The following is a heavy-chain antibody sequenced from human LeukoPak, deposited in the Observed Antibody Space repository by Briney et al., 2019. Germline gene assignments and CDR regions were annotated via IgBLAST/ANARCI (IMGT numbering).Heavy chain of an antibody. D-gene: IGHD6-25*01. J-gene: IGHJ4*02. CDR2: IYYSGST. CDR1: GGSISSYY. Sequence: SETLSLTCTVSGGSISSYYWSWIRQPPGKGLEWIGYIYYSGSTNYNPSLKSRVTISVDKSKNQFSLKLNSVTAADTAVYYCARERVSGAVFDYWGQGTLVTVSS. V-gene: IGHV4-59*12. CDR3: ARERVSGAVFDY.